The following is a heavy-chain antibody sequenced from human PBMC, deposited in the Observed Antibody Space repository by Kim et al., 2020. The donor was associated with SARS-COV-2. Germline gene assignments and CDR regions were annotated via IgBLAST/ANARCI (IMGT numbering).Heavy chain of an antibody. CDR2: IKQDGSDK. CDR3: AKDMGYYGSGGMDV. J-gene: IGHJ6*02. V-gene: IGHV3-7*03. Sequence: GGSLRLSCVASGFSFSSFWMTWVRQAPGKGLEWVANIKQDGSDKYYVDFVKGRFTISRDNAKNSLYLDMNSLSADDTAVFYCAKDMGYYGSGGMDVWGQGTAVIV. CDR1: GFSFSSFW. D-gene: IGHD3-10*01.